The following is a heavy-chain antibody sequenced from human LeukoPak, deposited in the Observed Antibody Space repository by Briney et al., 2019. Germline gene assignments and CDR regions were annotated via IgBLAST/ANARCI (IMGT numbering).Heavy chain of an antibody. J-gene: IGHJ4*02. CDR1: GGSISSSVYY. CDR2: INYSGSI. V-gene: IGHV4-39*01. D-gene: IGHD6-13*01. Sequence: PSETLSLTCIVSGGSISSSVYYWAWIRQPPGNGLEWIGNINYSGSIYYNPSLKSRVTISVDTSKNQFSLKLSSVTAADTAVYYCARRRGGSSWTDYWGQGTLVIVSS. CDR3: ARRRGGSSWTDY.